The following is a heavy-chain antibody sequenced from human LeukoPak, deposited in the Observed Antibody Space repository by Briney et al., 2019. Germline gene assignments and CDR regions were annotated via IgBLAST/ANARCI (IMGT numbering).Heavy chain of an antibody. CDR1: GGSFSGYY. J-gene: IGHJ4*02. CDR3: ASGSYSYGYTVDY. CDR2: INHSGST. Sequence: SETLSLTCAVYGGSFSGYYWSWIRQPPGKGLEWIGEINHSGSTNYNPSLKSRVTISTDTSKNQFSLRLSSVTAADTAMYYCASGSYSYGYTVDYWGQGTLVTVSS. D-gene: IGHD5-18*01. V-gene: IGHV4-34*01.